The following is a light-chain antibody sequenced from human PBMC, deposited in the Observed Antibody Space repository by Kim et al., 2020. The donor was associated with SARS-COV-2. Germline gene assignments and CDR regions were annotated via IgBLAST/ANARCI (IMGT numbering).Light chain of an antibody. CDR3: QQYKFYQWT. Sequence: ASVGDRVTITCRARQDFSDYLAWFQQKPGKAPKSLIYAAYRLQSGVPSRFSGSGSGTECTLTISNLKPEDFATYYCQQYKFYQWTFGQGTKLEI. J-gene: IGKJ2*02. CDR1: QDFSDY. V-gene: IGKV1-16*01. CDR2: AAY.